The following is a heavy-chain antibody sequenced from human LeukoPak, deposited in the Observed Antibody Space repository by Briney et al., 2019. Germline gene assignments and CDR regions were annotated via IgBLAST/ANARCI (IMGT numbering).Heavy chain of an antibody. CDR3: ARSGYCSSTSCYNFDY. CDR2: ISRSGSTI. J-gene: IGHJ4*02. Sequence: TGGSLRLSCAASGFTFSDYYMSWIRQAPGKGLEWVSYISRSGSTIYYADSVKGRFTISRDNAKNSLYLQMNSLRAEDTAVYYCARSGYCSSTSCYNFDYWGQGTLVTVSS. D-gene: IGHD2-2*01. CDR1: GFTFSDYY. V-gene: IGHV3-11*01.